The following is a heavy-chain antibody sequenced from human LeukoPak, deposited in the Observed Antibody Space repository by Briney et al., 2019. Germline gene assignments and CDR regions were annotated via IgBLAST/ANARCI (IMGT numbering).Heavy chain of an antibody. J-gene: IGHJ4*02. CDR1: GITVSSNY. CDR2: VASDGST. CDR3: AKATVGGYED. Sequence: PGGSLRLSCAASGITVSSNYMSWVRQAPGKGLEWVSVVASDGSTKYADSVKGRFAISTDNSKNTLYLQMNSLRAEDTGVYYCAKATVGGYEDWGQGTLVTVSS. V-gene: IGHV3-53*01. D-gene: IGHD5-12*01.